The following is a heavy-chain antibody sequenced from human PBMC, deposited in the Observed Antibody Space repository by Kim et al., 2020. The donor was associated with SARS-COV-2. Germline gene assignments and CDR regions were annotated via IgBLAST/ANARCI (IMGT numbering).Heavy chain of an antibody. CDR3: TRDNPTVAEFDS. CDR1: GFTFGEFE. D-gene: IGHD4-17*01. CDR2: ITSSGTRK. V-gene: IGHV3-48*03. J-gene: IGHJ4*02. Sequence: GGSLRLSCATSGFTFGEFEMNWVRQAPGKGLEWVAYITSSGTRKEYADSVEGRFSIFRDKAKNLLFLQMNSLRVEDTAVYYCTRDNPTVAEFDSWGQGT.